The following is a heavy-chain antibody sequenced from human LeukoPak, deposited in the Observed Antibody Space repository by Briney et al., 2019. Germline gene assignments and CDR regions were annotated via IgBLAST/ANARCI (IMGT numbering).Heavy chain of an antibody. Sequence: GGSLRLSCAASRFTFSSYAMSWVRQAPGKGLEWVSAISGSGGSTYYADSVKGRFTISRDNSKNTLYLQMNSLRAEDTAVYYCTTDLGITMVRGVIGDAFDIWGQGTMVTVSS. D-gene: IGHD3-10*01. CDR2: ISGSGGST. V-gene: IGHV3-23*01. J-gene: IGHJ3*02. CDR1: RFTFSSYA. CDR3: TTDLGITMVRGVIGDAFDI.